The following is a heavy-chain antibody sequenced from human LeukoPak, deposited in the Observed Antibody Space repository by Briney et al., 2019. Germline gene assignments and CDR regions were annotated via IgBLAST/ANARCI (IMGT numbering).Heavy chain of an antibody. Sequence: GGSLRLSCAASGFTFSDYYMNWIRQAPGKGLEWIAYISSRGGTRDCADSVKGRFTISRDNAKNSLYLQMNGLRAEDTAVYYCARGSSDYQYWGQGTLVTVSS. D-gene: IGHD3-22*01. V-gene: IGHV3-11*01. CDR2: ISSRGGTR. CDR3: ARGSSDYQY. J-gene: IGHJ4*02. CDR1: GFTFSDYY.